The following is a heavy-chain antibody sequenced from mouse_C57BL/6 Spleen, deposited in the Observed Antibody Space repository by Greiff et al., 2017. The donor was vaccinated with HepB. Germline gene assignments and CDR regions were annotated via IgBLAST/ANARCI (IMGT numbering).Heavy chain of an antibody. J-gene: IGHJ1*03. CDR1: GFTFSSYA. D-gene: IGHD2-3*01. Sequence: GQRVESGGGLVKPGGSLKLSCAASGFTFSSYAMSWVRQTPEKRLEWVATISDGGSYTYYPDNVKGRFTISRDNAKNNLYLQMSHLKSEDTAMYYCARVYDGYPRSYWYFDVWGTGTTVTVSS. CDR3: ARVYDGYPRSYWYFDV. CDR2: ISDGGSYT. V-gene: IGHV5-4*01.